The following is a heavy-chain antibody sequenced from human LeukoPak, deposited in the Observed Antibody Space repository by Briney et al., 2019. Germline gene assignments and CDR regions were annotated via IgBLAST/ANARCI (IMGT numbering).Heavy chain of an antibody. CDR1: GFTFSEYW. Sequence: GGSPRLSCVASGFTFSEYWMSWVRQAPGKGLEWLANIKTDGSEKYYVDSVKGRFTISRDNAKTSLYLQMNSLRAEDTAVYYCVRDGYTGSYYDYWGQGTLVTVSS. J-gene: IGHJ4*02. CDR2: IKTDGSEK. V-gene: IGHV3-7*05. CDR3: VRDGYTGSYYDY. D-gene: IGHD1-26*01.